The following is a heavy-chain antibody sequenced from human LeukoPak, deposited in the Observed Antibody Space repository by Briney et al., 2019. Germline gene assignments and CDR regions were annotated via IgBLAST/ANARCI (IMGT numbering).Heavy chain of an antibody. D-gene: IGHD5-18*01. Sequence: PGRSLRLSCAASGFTFSSYAMHWVRQAPGKGLEWVAVISYDGSNKYYADSVKGRFTISRDNSKNTLYLQMNSLRAEDTAVYYCARPSEPERRGYSYGLVYWGQGTLVTVSS. J-gene: IGHJ4*02. V-gene: IGHV3-30-3*01. CDR2: ISYDGSNK. CDR1: GFTFSSYA. CDR3: ARPSEPERRGYSYGLVY.